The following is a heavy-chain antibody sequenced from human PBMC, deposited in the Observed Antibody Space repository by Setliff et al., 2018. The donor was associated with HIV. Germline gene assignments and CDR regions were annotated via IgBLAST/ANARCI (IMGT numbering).Heavy chain of an antibody. J-gene: IGHJ2*01. CDR2: IYYSGST. CDR3: ARDPYPYADYGDWYFDL. D-gene: IGHD4-17*01. CDR1: GCSISNSRYY. V-gene: IGHV4-39*02. Sequence: SETLSLTCTVSGCSISNSRYYLSWIRHPPGKGLELIGSIYYSGSTYYNPSLKSRVTISVDTSKNQFSLELSSVTTADTAVYYCARDPYPYADYGDWYFDLWGRGTLVTVSS.